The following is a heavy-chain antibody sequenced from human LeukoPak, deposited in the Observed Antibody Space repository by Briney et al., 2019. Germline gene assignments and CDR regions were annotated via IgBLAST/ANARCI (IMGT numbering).Heavy chain of an antibody. V-gene: IGHV1-18*01. CDR1: GYTFTNYV. D-gene: IGHD4-23*01. J-gene: IGHJ5*02. CDR2: ISAYNGTK. Sequence: ASVKVSCKASGYTFTNYVISCVRQAPGQGLEWMGWISAYNGTKDYAKNFQGRVTMTADTSTSTAYMEVRSLRSDDTAVYYCARKPIYGGRGSFDPWGQGTLVTVSS. CDR3: ARKPIYGGRGSFDP.